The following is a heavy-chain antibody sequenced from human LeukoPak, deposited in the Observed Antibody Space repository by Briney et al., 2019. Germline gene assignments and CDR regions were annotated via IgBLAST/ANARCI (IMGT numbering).Heavy chain of an antibody. CDR2: IYYSGST. CDR3: ARDGDYSKYYYYYYMDV. V-gene: IGHV4-59*12. D-gene: IGHD4-11*01. CDR1: GGSISSYY. J-gene: IGHJ6*03. Sequence: SETLSLTCTVSGGSISSYYWSWIRQPPGKGLEWIGYIYYSGSTNYNPSLKSRVTMSVDTSKNQFSLKLSSVTAADTAVYYCARDGDYSKYYYYYYMDVWGKGTTVTVSS.